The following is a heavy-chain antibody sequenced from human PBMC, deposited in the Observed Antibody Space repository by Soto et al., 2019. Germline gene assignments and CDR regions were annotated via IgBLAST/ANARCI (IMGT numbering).Heavy chain of an antibody. V-gene: IGHV4-4*02. CDR3: ARVRYFGGAYYFDY. J-gene: IGHJ4*02. CDR1: GDSIIINHW. Sequence: QVQLHESGPGLVKPSGTLSLTCAVSGDSIIINHWWSWVRQPPGKGLEWIGEIFHSGSSNYNQSLESRLTISADHSKNQVSLKLSSVTAADTAMYYCARVRYFGGAYYFDYWGQGTLVTVS. CDR2: IFHSGSS. D-gene: IGHD3-9*01.